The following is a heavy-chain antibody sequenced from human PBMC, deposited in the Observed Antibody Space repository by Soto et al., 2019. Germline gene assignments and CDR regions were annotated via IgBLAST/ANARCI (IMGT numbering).Heavy chain of an antibody. V-gene: IGHV4-34*01. CDR2: TNHTGGT. CDR1: GGSVNGYY. CDR3: ATRITVFGLLIPPFDP. J-gene: IGHJ5*02. D-gene: IGHD3-3*01. Sequence: SETLSLTCAVYGGSVNGYYWNWIRQPPGKGLEWIGETNHTGGTHYNPSLKSRVTMSVDTSKNQFSLRLSSVTAADTAIYYCATRITVFGLLIPPFDPWGQGTQVTVSS.